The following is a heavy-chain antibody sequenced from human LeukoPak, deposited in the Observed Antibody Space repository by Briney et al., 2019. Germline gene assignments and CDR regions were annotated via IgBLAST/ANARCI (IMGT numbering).Heavy chain of an antibody. D-gene: IGHD6-13*01. V-gene: IGHV3-48*02. CDR1: GFTFSSYS. CDR3: ARRIAAAAAPYYFDY. J-gene: IGHJ4*02. CDR2: ISSSGSTI. Sequence: PGGSLRLSCAASGFTFSSYSMNWVRQAPGKGLEWISYISSSGSTINYADSVKGRFTIPRDSAKNSLYLQMYSLRDEDTAVYYCARRIAAAAAPYYFDYWGQGSLVTVSS.